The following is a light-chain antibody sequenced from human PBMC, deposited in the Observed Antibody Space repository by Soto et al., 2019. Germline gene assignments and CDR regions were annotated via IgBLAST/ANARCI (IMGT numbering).Light chain of an antibody. CDR3: QQYGASPPYP. Sequence: EIVLTQSPGTLSLSPGERATLSCRASQSVSSSYLAWYQQRPGQAPRLLIYGASIRATGIPDRFSGSGSGTDVSLTISRLEPEDFAVYYCQQYGASPPYPFGQGTKLEVK. CDR1: QSVSSSY. CDR2: GAS. J-gene: IGKJ2*01. V-gene: IGKV3-20*01.